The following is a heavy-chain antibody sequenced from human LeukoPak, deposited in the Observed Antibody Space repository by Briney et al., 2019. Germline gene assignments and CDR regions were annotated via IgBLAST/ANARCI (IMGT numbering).Heavy chain of an antibody. CDR2: ISSSSSYI. CDR1: GFTFSSYS. V-gene: IGHV3-21*04. CDR3: AKSGSQVYDSSGSLGY. J-gene: IGHJ4*02. Sequence: GGSLRLSCAASGFTFSSYSMNWVRQAPGKGLEWVSSISSSSSYIYYADSVKGRFTISRDNAKNSLYLQMNSLRAEDTAVYYCAKSGSQVYDSSGSLGYWGQGTLVTVSS. D-gene: IGHD3-22*01.